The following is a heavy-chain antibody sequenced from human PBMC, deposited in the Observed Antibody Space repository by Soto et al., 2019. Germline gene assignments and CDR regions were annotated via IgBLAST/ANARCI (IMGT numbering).Heavy chain of an antibody. CDR1: GFTFSSYG. D-gene: IGHD6-13*01. Sequence: QVQLVESGGGVVQPGRSLRLSCVASGFTFSSYGMHWVRQAPGKGLEWVAVISYDGSNKYYADSVKGRFTISRDNSKNTLYLQMNSLRAEDTAVYYCAKDKQAAGTLLDYWGQGTLVTVSS. CDR2: ISYDGSNK. V-gene: IGHV3-30*18. CDR3: AKDKQAAGTLLDY. J-gene: IGHJ4*02.